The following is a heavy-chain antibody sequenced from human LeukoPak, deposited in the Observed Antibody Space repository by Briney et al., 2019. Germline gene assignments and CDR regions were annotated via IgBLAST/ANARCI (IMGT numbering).Heavy chain of an antibody. D-gene: IGHD3-10*01. V-gene: IGHV1-69*13. CDR3: ARAPNYYYGDFDY. CDR1: GGTFSSYA. J-gene: IGHJ4*02. CDR2: IIPIFGTA. Sequence: GASVKVSCKASGGTFSSYAISWVRQAPGQGLEWMGGIIPIFGTANYAQKFQGRVTITADDSTSTAYMELSSLRSEDTAVYYCARAPNYYYGDFDYWGQGTLVTVSS.